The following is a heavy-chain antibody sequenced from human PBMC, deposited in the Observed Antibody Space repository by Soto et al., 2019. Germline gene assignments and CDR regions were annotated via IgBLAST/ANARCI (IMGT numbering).Heavy chain of an antibody. J-gene: IGHJ4*02. D-gene: IGHD6-19*01. CDR1: GGSISSYDYY. V-gene: IGHV4-30-4*01. Sequence: SETLSLTCTVSGGSISSYDYYWSWIRQPPGKGLECIGYIYYSGSTYYNPSLKSRVTISVDTSKNQFSLKLSSVTASDSAMYYCARHDGRGWPFDHWGLGTLVTVSS. CDR3: ARHDGRGWPFDH. CDR2: IYYSGST.